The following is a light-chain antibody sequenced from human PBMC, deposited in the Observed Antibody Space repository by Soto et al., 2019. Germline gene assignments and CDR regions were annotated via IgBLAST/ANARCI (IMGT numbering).Light chain of an antibody. J-gene: IGKJ5*01. Sequence: EIVLTQSPGTLSLSPGERATLSCRASQSVPSDWLAWYRHKPGQAPRLLIYGASSRATGVPDRVSGSGSGTDFTLTINRLEPEDFAVYYCQQRSVWPITFGQGTRLEIK. CDR2: GAS. CDR1: QSVPSDW. V-gene: IGKV3D-20*02. CDR3: QQRSVWPIT.